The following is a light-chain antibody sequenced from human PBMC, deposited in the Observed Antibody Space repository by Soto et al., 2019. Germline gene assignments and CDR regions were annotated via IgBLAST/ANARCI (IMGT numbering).Light chain of an antibody. CDR1: QGISDY. CDR2: TAS. V-gene: IGKV1-39*01. Sequence: DTRMTQSPIHFYTSILDTATITCRASQGISDYLSWFQHKPGEAPKLLIYTASSLQGGVPLRFSGAGSRTDFSLTISGLQPEDSATYYCQQTYTFPWTFGQGTKVDIK. J-gene: IGKJ1*01. CDR3: QQTYTFPWT.